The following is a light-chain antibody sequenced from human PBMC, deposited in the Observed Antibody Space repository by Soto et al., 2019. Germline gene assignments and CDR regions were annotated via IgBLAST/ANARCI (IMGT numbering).Light chain of an antibody. CDR2: GAS. V-gene: IGKV3-15*01. CDR1: QSVSSK. CDR3: QQYHSWPPLT. Sequence: IVLTQSPATLSVSPGERATLSCRAGQSVSSKLAWHQQRPGQAPRRLIYGASTRATGIPARFSGSGSGTEFTLTICSLQSEDFAVYYCQQYHSWPPLTFGGGTKVDIK. J-gene: IGKJ4*01.